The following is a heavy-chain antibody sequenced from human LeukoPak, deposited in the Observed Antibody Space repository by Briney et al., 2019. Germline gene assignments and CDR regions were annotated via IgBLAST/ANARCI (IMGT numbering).Heavy chain of an antibody. CDR3: ARDLGSSWYSLDY. CDR2: INPNSGGT. V-gene: IGHV1-2*02. CDR1: GYTFTGYY. Sequence: ASLKLSCKASGYTFTGYYMHWVRQAPGQGLEWMGWINPNSGGTNYAQKFQGRVTMTRDTFISTAYMELSRLRSDDTAVYYCARDLGSSWYSLDYWGQGTLVTVSP. D-gene: IGHD6-13*01. J-gene: IGHJ4*02.